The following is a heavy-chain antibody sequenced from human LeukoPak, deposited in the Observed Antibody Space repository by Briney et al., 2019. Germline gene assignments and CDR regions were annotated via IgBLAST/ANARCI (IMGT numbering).Heavy chain of an antibody. Sequence: NPGGSLRLSCAASGFTFTHAWMTWVRQAPGKGLEWVGRIKSKADGETTDYAAPVKGRFFMSRDDSKATLYLQMNYLETEDTAVYYCTTDLGLTMIRGVIVSRGQGTLVTVSS. V-gene: IGHV3-15*01. J-gene: IGHJ4*02. CDR3: TTDLGLTMIRGVIVS. CDR1: GFTFTHAW. D-gene: IGHD3-10*01. CDR2: IKSKADGETT.